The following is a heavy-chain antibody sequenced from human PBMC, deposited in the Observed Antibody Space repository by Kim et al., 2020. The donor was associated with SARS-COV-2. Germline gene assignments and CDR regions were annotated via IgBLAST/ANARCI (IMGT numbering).Heavy chain of an antibody. CDR3: ARGLSIRRVVAANDY. J-gene: IGHJ4*02. D-gene: IGHD2-15*01. Sequence: SETLSLTCAVYGGSFSGYYWSWIRQPPGKGLEWIGEINHSGSTNYNPSLKSRVTISVDTSKNQFSLKLSSVTAADTAVYYCARGLSIRRVVAANDYWGQGTLVTVSS. CDR1: GGSFSGYY. CDR2: INHSGST. V-gene: IGHV4-34*01.